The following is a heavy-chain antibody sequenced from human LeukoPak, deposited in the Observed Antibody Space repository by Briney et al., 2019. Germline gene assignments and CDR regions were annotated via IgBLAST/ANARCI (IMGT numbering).Heavy chain of an antibody. D-gene: IGHD3-9*01. Sequence: SVKVSCKASGGTFSSYAISWVRQAPGQGLEWMGGIIPIFGTANYAQKFQGRVTITTDESTSTAYMELSSLRSEDTAVYYCARSTLNYDILTGYYLDYWGRGTLDTVSS. V-gene: IGHV1-69*05. CDR2: IIPIFGTA. CDR3: ARSTLNYDILTGYYLDY. CDR1: GGTFSSYA. J-gene: IGHJ4*02.